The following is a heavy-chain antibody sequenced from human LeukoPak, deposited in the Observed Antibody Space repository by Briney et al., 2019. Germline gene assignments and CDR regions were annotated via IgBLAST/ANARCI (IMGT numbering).Heavy chain of an antibody. J-gene: IGHJ6*03. CDR2: VDHTGST. V-gene: IGHV4-59*01. D-gene: IGHD1-1*01. CDR1: DDSITMYY. CDR3: AXXXXXXXXWYSTYYYYFYMDV. Sequence: SETLSLTCSVSDDSITMYYWTWIRQPPGKGLEWIGYVDHTGSTNFNPSLNGRVSISRDRTKNLFSLRLRSVTAADTAVYFCAXXXXXXXXWYSTYYYYFYMDVWGKGTTVTVSS.